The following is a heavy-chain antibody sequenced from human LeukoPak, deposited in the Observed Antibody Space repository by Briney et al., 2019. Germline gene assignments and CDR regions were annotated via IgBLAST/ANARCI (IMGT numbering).Heavy chain of an antibody. CDR3: ASTEGWLQPEDY. Sequence: SGTLSLTCAVSSGSISSTNWWSWVRQPPGKGLEWIGEIYHSGSTNYNPSLKSRVTISIDKSKDQFSLKLSSVTAADTAVYYCASTEGWLQPEDYWGQGTLVTVSS. J-gene: IGHJ4*02. CDR2: IYHSGST. D-gene: IGHD5-24*01. V-gene: IGHV4-4*02. CDR1: SGSISSTNW.